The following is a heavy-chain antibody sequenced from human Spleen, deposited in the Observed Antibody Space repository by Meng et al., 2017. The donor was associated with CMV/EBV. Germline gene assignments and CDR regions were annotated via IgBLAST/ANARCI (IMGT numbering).Heavy chain of an antibody. D-gene: IGHD6-19*01. J-gene: IGHJ3*02. V-gene: IGHV1-58*01. CDR1: GFTFTSSA. CDR2: IVVGSGNT. CDR3: VAGYSSGWYRGGDAFDI. Sequence: SVKVSCKASGFTFTSSAVQWVRQARGQRLEWIGWIVVGSGNTNYAQKFQERVTITRDMSTSTAYMELSSLRSEDTAVYYCVAGYSSGWYRGGDAFDIWGQGTVVTVSS.